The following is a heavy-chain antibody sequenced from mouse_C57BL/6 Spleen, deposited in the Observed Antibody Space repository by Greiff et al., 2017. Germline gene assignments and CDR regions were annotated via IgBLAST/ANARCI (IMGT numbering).Heavy chain of an antibody. CDR2: IYPGSGNT. CDR3: AGDWDEGYLDY. V-gene: IGHV1-76*01. J-gene: IGHJ2*01. Sequence: VQLQQSGAELVRPGASVKLSCKASGYTFTDYYINWVKQRPGQGLEWIARIYPGSGNTYYNEKFKGKATLTAEKSSSTAYMQLSSLTSEDSAVYYCAGDWDEGYLDYWGQGTTLTVSS. CDR1: GYTFTDYY. D-gene: IGHD4-1*01.